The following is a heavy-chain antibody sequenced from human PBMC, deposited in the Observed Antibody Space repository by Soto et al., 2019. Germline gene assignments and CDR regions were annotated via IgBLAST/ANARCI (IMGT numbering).Heavy chain of an antibody. CDR1: GFTFSTYA. J-gene: IGHJ4*02. Sequence: VQLVESGGGVVQPGRSLRLSCAASGFTFSTYAMAWVRQAPGKGLEWVSGISGSGGSTNHAESVKGRFIISRDNSKTMVYLQMNSLRPEDTAVYYCACLAWFGDPVPPFDCWGQGTVVTVSS. CDR3: ACLAWFGDPVPPFDC. CDR2: ISGSGGST. D-gene: IGHD3-10*01. V-gene: IGHV3-23*04.